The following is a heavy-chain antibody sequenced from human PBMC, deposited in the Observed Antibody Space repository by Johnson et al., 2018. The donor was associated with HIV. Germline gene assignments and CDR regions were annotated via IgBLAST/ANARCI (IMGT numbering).Heavy chain of an antibody. CDR1: GFSFSRYG. Sequence: VQLLESGGGVVQPGRSLRISCAASGFSFSRYGMHWVRQAPGKGLEWVAVIWYDGSNKYYGDSVKGRFTISRDTSKNTLYLQMNSLRAEDTAVYYCARDGIGRGIVGANDAFDIWGQGTMVTVSS. V-gene: IGHV3-33*01. J-gene: IGHJ3*02. D-gene: IGHD1-26*01. CDR2: IWYDGSNK. CDR3: ARDGIGRGIVGANDAFDI.